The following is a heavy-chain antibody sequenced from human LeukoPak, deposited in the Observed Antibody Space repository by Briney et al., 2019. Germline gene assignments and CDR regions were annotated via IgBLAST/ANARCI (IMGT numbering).Heavy chain of an antibody. V-gene: IGHV3-21*01. CDR1: GFTFSSYS. Sequence: GGSLRLSCAASGFTFSSYSMNWVRQAPGKGLEWVSSMSSSSSYIYYADSVKGRFTISRDNAKNSLYLQMNSLRAEDTAVYYCARTYYDYVWGSYRPLDYWGQGTLVTVSS. J-gene: IGHJ4*02. CDR2: MSSSSSYI. CDR3: ARTYYDYVWGSYRPLDY. D-gene: IGHD3-16*02.